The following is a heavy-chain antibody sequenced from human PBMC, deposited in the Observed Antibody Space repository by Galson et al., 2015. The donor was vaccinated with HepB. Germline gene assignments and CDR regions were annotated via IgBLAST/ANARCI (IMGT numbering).Heavy chain of an antibody. CDR2: IDPSDSYT. V-gene: IGHV5-10-1*01. Sequence: QSGAEVKKPGESLRISCKGSGYSFTTYWINWVRQMPGKGLEWMGRIDPSDSYTNYSPSFQGHVTISVDKSISTAYVQWSSLKASDTAMYYCARRKDTTQGHPDYYYYYGMDVWGQGTTVTVSS. CDR1: GYSFTTYW. CDR3: ARRKDTTQGHPDYYYYYGMDV. D-gene: IGHD1-1*01. J-gene: IGHJ6*02.